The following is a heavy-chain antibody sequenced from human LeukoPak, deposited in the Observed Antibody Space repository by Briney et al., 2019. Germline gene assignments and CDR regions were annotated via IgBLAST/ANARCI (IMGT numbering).Heavy chain of an antibody. Sequence: SGTLSLTCAVSGGSISSSNWWTWVRQPPGKGLEWIGEIYHSGSTNYNPSLKSRVTISVDTSKNQFSLKLSSVTAADTAVYYCARPRTRYCSSTSCYTSAFDIWGQGTMVTVSS. CDR1: GGSISSSNW. D-gene: IGHD2-2*02. CDR2: IYHSGST. V-gene: IGHV4-4*02. CDR3: ARPRTRYCSSTSCYTSAFDI. J-gene: IGHJ3*02.